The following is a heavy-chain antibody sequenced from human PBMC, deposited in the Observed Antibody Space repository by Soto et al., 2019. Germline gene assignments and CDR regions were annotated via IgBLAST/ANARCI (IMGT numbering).Heavy chain of an antibody. Sequence: GASVKVSCKASGGTFSSYVISWVRQAPGQGLEWMGGIIPFFDTANYAQKFQGRVTISAAESTSTAYMELHSLRSEDTAVYYCASGHYHDSNGYYPAEYFQYWGQGTPVTVSS. J-gene: IGHJ1*01. V-gene: IGHV1-69*13. CDR2: IIPFFDTA. CDR1: GGTFSSYV. D-gene: IGHD3-22*01. CDR3: ASGHYHDSNGYYPAEYFQY.